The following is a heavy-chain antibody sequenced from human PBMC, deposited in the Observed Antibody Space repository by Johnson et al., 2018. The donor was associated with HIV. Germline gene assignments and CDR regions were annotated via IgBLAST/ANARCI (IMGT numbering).Heavy chain of an antibody. V-gene: IGHV3-49*04. D-gene: IGHD3-3*01. CDR2: IRSKAYGWTT. J-gene: IGHJ3*02. CDR1: GFTFGDYA. CDR3: SRENYNLWSGYWGAFDI. Sequence: VQLVESGGGLVQPGRSLRLSCTASGFTFGDYAMSWVRQAPGKGLEWVGFIRSKAYGWTTEYAASVKGRFIISRDDSKSIAYLQMNSLKTEDTAVYYCSRENYNLWSGYWGAFDIWGHGTVVTVSS.